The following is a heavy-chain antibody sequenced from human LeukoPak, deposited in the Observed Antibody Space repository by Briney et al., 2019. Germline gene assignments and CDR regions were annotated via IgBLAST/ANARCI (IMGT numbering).Heavy chain of an antibody. D-gene: IGHD1-1*01. J-gene: IGHJ6*03. CDR3: ARDNRYNWNDGHYYMDV. V-gene: IGHV3-21*01. CDR1: GFTFSSYS. CDR2: ISSSSSYI. Sequence: GGSLRLSCAASGFTFSSYSMNWVRQAPGKGLEWVSSISSSSSYIYYADSVKGRFTISRDNAKNSLYLQMNSLRAEDTAVYYCARDNRYNWNDGHYYMDVWGKGATVTVSS.